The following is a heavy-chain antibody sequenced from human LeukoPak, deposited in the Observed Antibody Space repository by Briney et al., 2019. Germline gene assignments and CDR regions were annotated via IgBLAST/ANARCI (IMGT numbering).Heavy chain of an antibody. CDR2: ISGSAHKI. Sequence: EGSLRLSCVVSGFTFSDYAMSWVRQAPEKGLDWVSVISGSAHKIRYADSVKGRFTISRDNSENTVYLQMNNLRAEDTALYYCAGRSTGYSSGYVYRGQGALVTVSS. V-gene: IGHV3-23*01. D-gene: IGHD5-18*01. CDR1: GFTFSDYA. CDR3: AGRSTGYSSGYVY. J-gene: IGHJ4*02.